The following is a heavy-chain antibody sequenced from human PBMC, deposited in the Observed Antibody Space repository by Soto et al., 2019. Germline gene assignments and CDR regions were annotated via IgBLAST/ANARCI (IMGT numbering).Heavy chain of an antibody. CDR1: GFTFSSYA. CDR3: AKGTYYYGSGSYRTVAHDAFDI. D-gene: IGHD3-10*01. CDR2: ISGSGGST. Sequence: PXGSLRLSCAVSGFTFSSYAMSWVRQSPGKGLEWVSAISGSGGSTYYADSVKGRFTISRDNSKNTLYLQMNSLRAEDTAVYYCAKGTYYYGSGSYRTVAHDAFDIWGQGIMVTVSS. J-gene: IGHJ3*02. V-gene: IGHV3-23*01.